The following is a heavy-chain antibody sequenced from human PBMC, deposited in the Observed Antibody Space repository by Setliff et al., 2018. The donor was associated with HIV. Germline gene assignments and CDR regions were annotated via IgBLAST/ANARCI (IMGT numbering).Heavy chain of an antibody. J-gene: IGHJ1*01. D-gene: IGHD3-22*01. CDR1: GGTFSSYA. CDR2: IIPIFGTL. CDR3: ATIRAYYYDSSGQEYFQH. V-gene: IGHV1-69*05. Sequence: VKVSCKASGGTFSSYAISWVRQAPGQGLEWMGGIIPIFGTLNYAQKFQGRVTITTDTSTDTAYMELSSLTSEDTAMYYCATIRAYYYDSSGQEYFQHWGHGSLVTVSS.